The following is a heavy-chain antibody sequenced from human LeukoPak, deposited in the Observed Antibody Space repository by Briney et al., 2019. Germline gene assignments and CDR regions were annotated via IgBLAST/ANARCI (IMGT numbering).Heavy chain of an antibody. CDR2: INPNSGGT. Sequence: APVKVSCKASGYTFTGYYMHWVRQAPGQGLEWMGWINPNSGGTNYAQKFQGRVTMTRDTSISTAYMELSRLRSDDTAVYYCARDGNYYYYYMDVWGKGTTVTVSS. J-gene: IGHJ6*03. CDR1: GYTFTGYY. V-gene: IGHV1-2*02. D-gene: IGHD1-1*01. CDR3: ARDGNYYYYYMDV.